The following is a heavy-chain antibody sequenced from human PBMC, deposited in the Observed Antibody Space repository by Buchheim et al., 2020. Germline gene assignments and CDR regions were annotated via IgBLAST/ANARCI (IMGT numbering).Heavy chain of an antibody. Sequence: EVQLLESGGGLVQPGGSLRLSCTASEFTFSSYAMNWVRQAPGKGLEWVSAISDGGTRTFYADSVKGRFTISRDNSKKTLYLQMNGLRGEDTALYYCAKRRGTPGTSFDYWGQGTL. CDR2: ISDGGTRT. J-gene: IGHJ4*02. CDR1: EFTFSSYA. V-gene: IGHV3-23*01. D-gene: IGHD3-10*01. CDR3: AKRRGTPGTSFDY.